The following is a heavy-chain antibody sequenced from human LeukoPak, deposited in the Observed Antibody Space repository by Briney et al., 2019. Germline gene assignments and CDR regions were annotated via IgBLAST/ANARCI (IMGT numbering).Heavy chain of an antibody. D-gene: IGHD3-10*02. CDR2: ISSSGSTI. V-gene: IGHV3-48*03. CDR3: AELGITMIGGV. CDR1: GFTFISYS. J-gene: IGHJ6*04. Sequence: TGGSLRLSCSASGFTFISYSMTWVRQAPGKGLEWVSYISSSGSTIYYADSVKGRFTISRDNAKNSLYLQMNSLRAEDTAVYYCAELGITMIGGVWGKGTTVTISS.